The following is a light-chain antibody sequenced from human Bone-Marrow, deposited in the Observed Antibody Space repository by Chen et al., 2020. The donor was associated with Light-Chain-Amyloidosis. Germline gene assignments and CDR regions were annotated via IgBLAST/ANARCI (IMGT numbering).Light chain of an antibody. Sequence: QSALTQPASVSGSPGQAIPIPCTGTSGDVGTYNYVSWYQQHPGNAPKVMIYAVSNRPSGVSNRFSGSKSGNTASLTISGLQAEDEADYYCSSFTSSSSYVFGPGTKVTVL. CDR3: SSFTSSSSYV. J-gene: IGLJ1*01. CDR2: AVS. CDR1: SGDVGTYNY. V-gene: IGLV2-14*01.